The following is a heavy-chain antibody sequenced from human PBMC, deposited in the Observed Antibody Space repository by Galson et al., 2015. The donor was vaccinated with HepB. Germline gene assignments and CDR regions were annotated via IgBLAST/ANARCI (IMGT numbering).Heavy chain of an antibody. Sequence: SLRLSCAASGFTFSSYNMNWVRQAPGKGLEWISYISATGTTIFYADSVKGRFTISRDNDKNSVFLQMKSLRAEDTALYYCASPFCTGGSCYPLWYWGQGTLVTVSS. D-gene: IGHD2-15*01. J-gene: IGHJ4*02. CDR1: GFTFSSYN. CDR3: ASPFCTGGSCYPLWY. CDR2: ISATGTTI. V-gene: IGHV3-48*01.